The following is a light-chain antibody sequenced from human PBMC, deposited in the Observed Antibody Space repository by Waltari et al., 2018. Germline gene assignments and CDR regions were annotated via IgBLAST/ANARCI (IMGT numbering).Light chain of an antibody. CDR2: LGS. J-gene: IGKJ3*01. CDR1: QSLLHINGYSF. V-gene: IGKV2-28*01. CDR3: MQALQTPFT. Sequence: DIVMTQSPLSLPVTPGEPASISCRSSQSLLHINGYSFLDWYLQQPGQSPQLLIYLGSNRASGVPDRFSGSGSGTDFTLKISRVEAEDVGVYYCMQALQTPFTFGPGTKVDIK.